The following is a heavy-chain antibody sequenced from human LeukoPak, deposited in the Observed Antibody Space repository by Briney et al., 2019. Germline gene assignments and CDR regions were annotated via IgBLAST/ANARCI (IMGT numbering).Heavy chain of an antibody. Sequence: SETLSPTCTLCGASMNRFYWRWIRQPPGKGLEWIGYIHYSGSTNYNRSLKSRVTISVDTSKNQFSLKVTSVTAADTAVYYCARDTMGDSYGDFDYWGQGTLVTVSS. V-gene: IGHV4-59*01. J-gene: IGHJ4*02. CDR2: IHYSGST. D-gene: IGHD2-21*02. CDR1: GASMNRFY. CDR3: ARDTMGDSYGDFDY.